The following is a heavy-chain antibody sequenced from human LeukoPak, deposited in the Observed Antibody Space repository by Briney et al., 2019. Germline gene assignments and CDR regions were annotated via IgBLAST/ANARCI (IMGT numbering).Heavy chain of an antibody. V-gene: IGHV3-23*01. Sequence: PGGSLRLSCAASGFTFGSYAMSWVRQAPGKGLEWVSAISGSGGSTYYADSVKGRFTISRDNSKNTLYLQMNSLRAEDTAVYYCARGAARPNLYYFDYWGQGTLVTVSS. J-gene: IGHJ4*02. CDR1: GFTFGSYA. CDR2: ISGSGGST. D-gene: IGHD6-6*01. CDR3: ARGAARPNLYYFDY.